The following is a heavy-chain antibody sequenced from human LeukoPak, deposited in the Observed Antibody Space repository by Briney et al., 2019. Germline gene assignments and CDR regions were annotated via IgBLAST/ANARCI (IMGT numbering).Heavy chain of an antibody. V-gene: IGHV7-4-1*02. CDR1: GYTFTSYA. J-gene: IGHJ6*03. D-gene: IGHD3-10*01. CDR3: AREARGRGFSYYYYYYMDV. Sequence: GASVKVSCKASGYTFTSYAMNWVRQAPGQGLEWMGWINTNTGNPTYAQGFTGRFVFSLDTSVSTAYLQISSLKAEDTAVYYCAREARGRGFSYYYYYYMDVWGKGATVTVSS. CDR2: INTNTGNP.